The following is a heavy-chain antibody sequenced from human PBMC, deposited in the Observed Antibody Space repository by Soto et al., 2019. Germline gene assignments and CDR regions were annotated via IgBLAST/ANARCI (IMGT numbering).Heavy chain of an antibody. V-gene: IGHV3-30-3*01. CDR1: GFTLSSYA. D-gene: IGHD2-2*02. J-gene: IGHJ4*02. Sequence: QVQLVESGGGVVQPGRSLRLSCAASGFTLSSYAMHWVRQAPGKGLEWVAVISYDGSNKYYADSVKGRFTISRDNSKNTLYLQMNSLRAEDTAVYYCAREGLVPAATPWFDYWGQGTLVTVSS. CDR3: AREGLVPAATPWFDY. CDR2: ISYDGSNK.